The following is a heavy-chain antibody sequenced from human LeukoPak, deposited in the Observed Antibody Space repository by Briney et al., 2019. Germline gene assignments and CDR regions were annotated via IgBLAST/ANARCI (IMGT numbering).Heavy chain of an antibody. J-gene: IGHJ4*02. CDR1: GFTFSSYS. V-gene: IGHV3-48*01. CDR3: ARDISGSYSGGADY. Sequence: PGGSLRLSCAASGFTFSSYSMNWVRQAPGKGLEWVSYISSSSSTIYYADSVKGRFTISRDNAKNSLYLQMNSLRAEDTAVYYCARDISGSYSGGADYWGQGTLVTVSS. D-gene: IGHD1-26*01. CDR2: ISSSSSTI.